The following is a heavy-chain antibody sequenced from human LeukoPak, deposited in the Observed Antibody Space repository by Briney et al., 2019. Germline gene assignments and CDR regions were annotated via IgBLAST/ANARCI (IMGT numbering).Heavy chain of an antibody. Sequence: GGSLRLSCAASGFTFSSYSMNWVRQAPGKGLEWVSSISSSSSYIYYADSVKGRFTISRDNAKNSLYLQMNSLRAEDTAVYYCASPSRGASSSWFYWGQGTLVTVSP. CDR1: GFTFSSYS. J-gene: IGHJ4*02. CDR3: ASPSRGASSSWFY. V-gene: IGHV3-21*01. CDR2: ISSSSSYI. D-gene: IGHD6-6*01.